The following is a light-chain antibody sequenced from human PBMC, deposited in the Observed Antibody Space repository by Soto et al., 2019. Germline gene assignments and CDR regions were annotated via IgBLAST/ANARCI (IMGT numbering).Light chain of an antibody. CDR1: NIGSKS. J-gene: IGLJ2*01. CDR2: DDS. V-gene: IGLV3-21*02. CDR3: QVWDSSSDLVV. Sequence: SYELTQPPSVSVAPGQTARITCGGNNIGSKSVHWYQQKPDQAPVLVVYDDSDRPSGIPERFSGSNSGNTATLTISRVEAGDEADYYCQVWDSSSDLVVFGGGTKVTVL.